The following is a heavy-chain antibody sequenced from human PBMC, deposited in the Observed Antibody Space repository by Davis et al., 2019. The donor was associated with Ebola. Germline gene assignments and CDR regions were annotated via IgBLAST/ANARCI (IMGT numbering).Heavy chain of an antibody. V-gene: IGHV1-18*01. CDR3: ARSITMIVVVTYFDY. CDR2: ISAYNGNT. D-gene: IGHD3-22*01. CDR1: GDTFISYA. Sequence: AASVKVSCKASGDTFISYAISWVRQAPGQGLEWMGWISAYNGNTNYAQKLQDRVTMTTDTSTSTAYMELRSLRSDDTAVYYCARSITMIVVVTYFDYWGQGTLVTVSS. J-gene: IGHJ4*02.